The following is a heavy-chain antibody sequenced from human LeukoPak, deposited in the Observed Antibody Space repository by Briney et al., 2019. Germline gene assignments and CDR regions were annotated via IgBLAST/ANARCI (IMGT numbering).Heavy chain of an antibody. CDR1: GGSISSYY. V-gene: IGHV4-59*01. CDR2: IYHSGSS. D-gene: IGHD6-13*01. CDR3: ARASMGYSSSWYFDY. J-gene: IGHJ4*02. Sequence: ETLSLTCTVSGGSISSYYWSWIRQPPGKGLEWIGYIYHSGSSNYNPSLKSRVTISVDTSKKQFSLKLSSVTAADTAVYYCARASMGYSSSWYFDYWGQGTLVAVSS.